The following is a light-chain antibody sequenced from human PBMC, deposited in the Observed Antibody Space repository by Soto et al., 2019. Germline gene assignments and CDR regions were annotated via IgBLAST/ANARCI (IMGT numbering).Light chain of an antibody. CDR1: QSVSSN. CDR2: GVS. CDR3: HQYNTWPPPWT. V-gene: IGKV3-15*01. J-gene: IGKJ1*01. Sequence: DIGLKKSPATLSVAQGEGATLYSRASQSVSSNLAWYQQKPGQAPRLLIYGVSTRATDIPARFSGSGSGTEFTLTISSLQSEDFAVYYCHQYNTWPPPWTFGQGTKVDI.